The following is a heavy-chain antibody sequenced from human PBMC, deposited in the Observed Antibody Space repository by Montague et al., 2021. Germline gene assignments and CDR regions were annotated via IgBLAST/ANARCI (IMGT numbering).Heavy chain of an antibody. D-gene: IGHD6-13*01. CDR1: GASITSNIYY. Sequence: SETLSLTCTVSGASITSNIYYWGWTRQYPGKGLEWIGSIYYSGNSFYQPSLKSRITMAVDTSKNQFSLKLSSVTAADTAIYYCARVFSSWYVGWFDPWGQGTLVTVSS. J-gene: IGHJ5*02. V-gene: IGHV4-39*07. CDR3: ARVFSSWYVGWFDP. CDR2: IYYSGNS.